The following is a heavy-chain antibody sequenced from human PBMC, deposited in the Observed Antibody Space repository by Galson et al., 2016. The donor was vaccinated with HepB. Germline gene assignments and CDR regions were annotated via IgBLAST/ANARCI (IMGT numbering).Heavy chain of an antibody. J-gene: IGHJ4*03. Sequence: SLRLSCAASGFTFSTYAMHWVRQAPGKGLEWVAVTSYDGSHKHYRDSVKGRFTISRDNSKNTLFLQMNTLRAEDTAVYYCARGVYGDHGWFDYWGQGTLVTVSS. V-gene: IGHV3-30*14. CDR1: GFTFSTYA. CDR3: ARGVYGDHGWFDY. D-gene: IGHD4-17*01. CDR2: TSYDGSHK.